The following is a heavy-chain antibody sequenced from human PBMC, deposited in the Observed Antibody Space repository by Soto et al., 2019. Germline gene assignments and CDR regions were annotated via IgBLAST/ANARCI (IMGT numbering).Heavy chain of an antibody. Sequence: SVKVSCEASGYTFTDFFVHWVRQAPGQGLEWMGWINPHDGGTKYAQKFQGRVTMTWDTSISTAFTELNGLRPDDTAIYFCARAGSFGVDEYFQYWGEGSLVTVSS. CDR2: INPHDGGT. CDR3: ARAGSFGVDEYFQY. D-gene: IGHD3-3*02. J-gene: IGHJ1*01. CDR1: GYTFTDFF. V-gene: IGHV1-2*02.